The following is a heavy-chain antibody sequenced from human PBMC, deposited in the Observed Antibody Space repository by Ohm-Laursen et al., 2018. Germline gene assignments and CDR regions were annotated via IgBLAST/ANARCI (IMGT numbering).Heavy chain of an antibody. D-gene: IGHD3-3*01. CDR2: ISSSGSTI. CDR1: GFTFSDYY. CDR3: ARARETYYDFWSGYYQSDWFDP. V-gene: IGHV3-11*01. Sequence: GSLRLSCAASGFTFSDYYMGWIRQAPGKGLEWVSYISSSGSTIYYADSVKGRFTISRDNAKNSLYLQMNSLRAEDTAVYYCARARETYYDFWSGYYQSDWFDPWGQGTRVTASS. J-gene: IGHJ5*02.